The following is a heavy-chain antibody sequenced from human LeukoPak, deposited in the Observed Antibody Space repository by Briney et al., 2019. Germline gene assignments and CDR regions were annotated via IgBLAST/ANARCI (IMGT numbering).Heavy chain of an antibody. CDR3: ARRLITMATNAALDM. V-gene: IGHV3-7*02. Sequence: GGTLRLSCAASGFSFKDYWMSWVRQAPGKGLEWAAIINKDGSEKYYVDSVKGRFTISRDNAKNSLYMQMSSLRAEDTAMYYCARRLITMATNAALDMWGQGTMVTVSS. CDR1: GFSFKDYW. J-gene: IGHJ3*02. CDR2: INKDGSEK. D-gene: IGHD3-10*01.